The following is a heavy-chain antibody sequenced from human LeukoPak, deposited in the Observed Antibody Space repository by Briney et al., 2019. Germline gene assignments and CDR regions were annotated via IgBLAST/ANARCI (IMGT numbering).Heavy chain of an antibody. CDR1: GFTFSSYA. D-gene: IGHD3-22*01. J-gene: IGHJ3*02. Sequence: AGGSLILSCAASGFTFSSYAMSWVRQAPGKGLEWVSAISGSGGSTYYADSVKGRFTISRDNSKDTLYLQMNSLRAEDTAVYYCAKAITMIVNPYAFDIWGQGTMVTVSS. CDR3: AKAITMIVNPYAFDI. V-gene: IGHV3-23*01. CDR2: ISGSGGST.